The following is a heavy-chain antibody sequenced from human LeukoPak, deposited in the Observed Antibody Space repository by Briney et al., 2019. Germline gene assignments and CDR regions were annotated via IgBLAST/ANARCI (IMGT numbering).Heavy chain of an antibody. J-gene: IGHJ5*02. CDR2: IIPIFGTA. CDR3: ATVHYDSSGNNWFDP. D-gene: IGHD3-22*01. CDR1: GGTFSSYA. V-gene: IGHV1-69*13. Sequence: SVKVSCKASGGTFSSYAISWVRQAPGQGLEWMGGIIPIFGTANYAQKFQGRVTITADESTSTAYMELSSLRSEDTAVYYCATVHYDSSGNNWFDPWGQGTLVTVSS.